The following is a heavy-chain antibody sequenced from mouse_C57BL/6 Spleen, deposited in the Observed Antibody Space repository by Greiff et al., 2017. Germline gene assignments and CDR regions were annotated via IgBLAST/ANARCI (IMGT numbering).Heavy chain of an antibody. J-gene: IGHJ2*01. D-gene: IGHD2-2*01. V-gene: IGHV1-59*01. CDR1: GYTFTSYW. CDR2: IDPSDSYP. CDR3: AREEGYEDY. Sequence: QVQLQQPGAELVRPGTSVKLSCKASGYTFTSYWMPWVKQRPGQGLEWIGVIDPSDSYPNYNQKFKGKATLTVDTSSSTAYMQLSSLTSEDSAVYYCAREEGYEDYWGQGTTLTVSS.